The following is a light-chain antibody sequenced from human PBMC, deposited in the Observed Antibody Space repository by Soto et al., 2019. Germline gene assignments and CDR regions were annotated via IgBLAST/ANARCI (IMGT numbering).Light chain of an antibody. CDR2: RDS. CDR1: RSNIGSNY. CDR3: AAWDDSLSVVV. V-gene: IGLV1-47*01. J-gene: IGLJ2*01. Sequence: QSVLTQSPSASGTPGQTVTISCSGSRSNIGSNYVYWYRQLPGTAPKLLIYRDSQRPSGVPDRFSGSKSDTSASLAISGLRSEDEADYYCAAWDDSLSVVVFGGGIKLTVL.